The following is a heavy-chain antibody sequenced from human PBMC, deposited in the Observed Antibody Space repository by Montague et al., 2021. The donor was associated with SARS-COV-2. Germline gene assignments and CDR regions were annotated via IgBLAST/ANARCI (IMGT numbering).Heavy chain of an antibody. J-gene: IGHJ6*02. CDR3: ARDGSLRFEILIGLRHYDYGMDV. D-gene: IGHD3-9*01. CDR1: GGSISSSSYY. Sequence: SETLSLTCTVSGGSISSSSYYWGWIRQPPGKGLEWIGSVYYSGSTYYNPSLKSRVTISVDTSKNQFSLKLSSVTAADTAVYYCARDGSLRFEILIGLRHYDYGMDVWGQGTTVTVSS. V-gene: IGHV4-39*07. CDR2: VYYSGST.